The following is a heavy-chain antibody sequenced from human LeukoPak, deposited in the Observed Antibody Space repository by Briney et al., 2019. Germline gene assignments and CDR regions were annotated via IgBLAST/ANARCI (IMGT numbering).Heavy chain of an antibody. V-gene: IGHV3-53*01. CDR2: IYSGGST. CDR3: ARVNQLLTIDY. CDR1: GLTVSDNY. J-gene: IGHJ4*02. D-gene: IGHD4/OR15-4a*01. Sequence: GGSLRLSCAASGLTVSDNYMSWVRQAPWKGLEWVSVIYSGGSTYYSDSVKGRFTISRDNSKNTLYLQMNSLRAEDTAVYYCARVNQLLTIDYWGQGTLVTVSS.